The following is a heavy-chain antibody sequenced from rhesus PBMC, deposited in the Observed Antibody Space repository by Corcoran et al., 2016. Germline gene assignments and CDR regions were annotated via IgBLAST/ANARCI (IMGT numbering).Heavy chain of an antibody. CDR2: IYSNSEST. J-gene: IGHJ4*01. V-gene: IGHV4S12*01. CDR3: ARKSAPGVGYFDY. D-gene: IGHD2-39*01. CDR1: GGSISSGSSS. Sequence: QVQLQESGPGVVKPSATLPLTCAVSGGSISSGSSSWSWIRQPPWKGLEWIGGIYSNSESTNYNPSLKSRVTISKDTSKNQFSLKLSSVTAADTAVYYCARKSAPGVGYFDYWGQGVLVTVSS.